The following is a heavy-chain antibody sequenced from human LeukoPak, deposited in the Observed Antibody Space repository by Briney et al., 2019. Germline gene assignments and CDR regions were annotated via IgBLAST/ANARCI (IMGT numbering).Heavy chain of an antibody. CDR2: ISTYNGNT. CDR3: ATERIGWLDP. CDR1: GYTFTTYG. J-gene: IGHJ5*02. Sequence: ASVTVSFKSSGYTFTTYGITWVRQAPGQGLEWMGWISTYNGNTDYAQQFQGRVTMTTETSTNTAYMELRSLRSDDTAIYYCATERIGWLDPWGQGTLVTVSS. D-gene: IGHD2-15*01. V-gene: IGHV1-18*01.